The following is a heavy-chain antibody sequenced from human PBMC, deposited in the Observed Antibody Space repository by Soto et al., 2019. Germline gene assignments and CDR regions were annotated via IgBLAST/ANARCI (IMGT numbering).Heavy chain of an antibody. CDR1: GFTFNTAW. Sequence: EVQLVESGGGLVKPGGSLKLSCAASGFTFNTAWMGWVRQSPGKGLEWVGLIRSKRAGGTTDYAAPVQGRFSISRDDSXXXXXXXXXXXXXXXXXXXXXXXXXPYGSAGADYWGQGTLVTVSS. V-gene: IGHV3-15*01. D-gene: IGHD3-10*01. CDR2: IRSKRAGGTT. CDR3: XXXXPYGSAGADY. J-gene: IGHJ4*02.